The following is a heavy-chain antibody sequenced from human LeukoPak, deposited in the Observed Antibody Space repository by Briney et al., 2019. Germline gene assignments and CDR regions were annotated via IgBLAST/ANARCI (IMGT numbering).Heavy chain of an antibody. CDR1: GFTFSSYA. CDR2: ISYDGSNK. D-gene: IGHD3-22*01. Sequence: GGSLRLSCAASGFTFSSYAMHWVRQAPGKGLEWVAVISYDGSNKYYADSVKGRFTISRDNSKSTLYLQMNSLRAEDTAVYYCARSSGHDYWGQGTLVTVSS. CDR3: ARSSGHDY. J-gene: IGHJ4*02. V-gene: IGHV3-30-3*01.